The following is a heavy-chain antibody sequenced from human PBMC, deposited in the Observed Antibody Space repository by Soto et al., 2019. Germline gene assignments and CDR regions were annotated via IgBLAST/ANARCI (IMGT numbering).Heavy chain of an antibody. D-gene: IGHD6-19*01. Sequence: ASVKVSCKASGYTFTSYYMHWVRQAPGQGLEWMGIINPSGGSTSYAQKFQGRVTMTRDTSTSTVYMELSSLRSEDTAVYYCARDNRAGYSGGGYIRKGSWFDPWRRGTRFTASS. CDR2: INPSGGST. V-gene: IGHV1-46*01. CDR1: GYTFTSYY. J-gene: IGHJ5*02. CDR3: ARDNRAGYSGGGYIRKGSWFDP.